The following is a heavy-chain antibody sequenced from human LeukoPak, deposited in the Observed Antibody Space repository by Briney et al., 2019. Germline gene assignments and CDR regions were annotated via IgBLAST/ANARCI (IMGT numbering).Heavy chain of an antibody. CDR1: GYSFTDYY. V-gene: IGHV1-2*02. Sequence: ASVKVSCKTSGYSFTDYYIHWVRQAPGQGLEWMGWINTKSGRTSSARKFQGRVTMTRDPSNTTVYMDMAWLTSDDTAIYFCARADFIDAGPYLIGPWGQGTLVTVSS. CDR2: INTKSGRT. CDR3: ARADFIDAGPYLIGP. D-gene: IGHD3-3*01. J-gene: IGHJ5*02.